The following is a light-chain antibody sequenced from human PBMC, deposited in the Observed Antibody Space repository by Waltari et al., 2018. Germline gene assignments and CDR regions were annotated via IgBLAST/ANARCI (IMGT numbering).Light chain of an antibody. Sequence: DIQMTQSPSSLSASVGDRVTISCRASQTIANRLSWFRQKPGEAPQLLIYAASTLYNGVPARFSGSGSGTDFTLTISNLQPEDFAIYSCQQNFVTPLTFGGGTKVEIK. V-gene: IGKV1-39*01. CDR2: AAS. J-gene: IGKJ4*01. CDR3: QQNFVTPLT. CDR1: QTIANR.